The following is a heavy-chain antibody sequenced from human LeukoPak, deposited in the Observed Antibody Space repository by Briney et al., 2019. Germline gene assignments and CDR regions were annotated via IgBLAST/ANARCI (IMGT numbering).Heavy chain of an antibody. D-gene: IGHD3-10*01. V-gene: IGHV4-39*07. J-gene: IGHJ5*02. CDR1: GGSISSSSYY. CDR3: ARRGRTARISYRNWFDP. Sequence: RTSETLSLTCTVSGGSISSSSYYWGWIRQPPGKGLEWIGSIYYSGSTYYNPSLKSRVTISVDTSKNQFSLKLSSVTAADTAVYYCARRGRTARISYRNWFDPWGQGTLVTVSS. CDR2: IYYSGST.